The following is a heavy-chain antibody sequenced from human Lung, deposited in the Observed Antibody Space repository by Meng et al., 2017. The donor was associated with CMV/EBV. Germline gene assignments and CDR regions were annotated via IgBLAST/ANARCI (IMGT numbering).Heavy chain of an antibody. CDR3: AKGSGDGYNFAGTLDY. J-gene: IGHJ4*02. CDR1: GFTFSSYG. V-gene: IGHV3-30*02. CDR2: IRYDGSNK. Sequence: GGSXRLXCAASGFTFSSYGMHWVRQAPGKGLEWVAFIRYDGSNKYYADSVKGRFTISRDNSKNTLYLQMNSLRAEDTAVYYCAKGSGDGYNFAGTLDYWRQGTLVTVSS. D-gene: IGHD5-24*01.